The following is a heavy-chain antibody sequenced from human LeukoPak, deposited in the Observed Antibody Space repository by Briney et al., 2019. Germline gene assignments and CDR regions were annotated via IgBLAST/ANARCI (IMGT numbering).Heavy chain of an antibody. J-gene: IGHJ4*02. Sequence: ASVKVSCKASGYTFTGYHIHWVRQAPGQGLEWMGWINPDSGGTNFPQNFQGRVTMTRDTSISTAYMEISWLRSDDTAVYYCASDLTGDPAAYFDFWGQGTLVTVSS. CDR2: INPDSGGT. V-gene: IGHV1-2*02. D-gene: IGHD3-9*01. CDR3: ASDLTGDPAAYFDF. CDR1: GYTFTGYH.